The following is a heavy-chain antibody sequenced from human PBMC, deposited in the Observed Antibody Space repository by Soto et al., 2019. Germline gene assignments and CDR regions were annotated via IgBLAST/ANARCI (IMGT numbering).Heavy chain of an antibody. V-gene: IGHV1-8*01. CDR1: GYTFTSYD. CDR3: VGIIAAAPHFDY. Sequence: ASVKVSCKASGYTFTSYDINWVRQATGQRLEWMGWMNPNSGNTGYAQKFQGRVTMTRNTSISTAYMELSSLRSEDTAVYYCVGIIAAAPHFDYWGQGTLVTVSS. J-gene: IGHJ4*02. D-gene: IGHD6-13*01. CDR2: MNPNSGNT.